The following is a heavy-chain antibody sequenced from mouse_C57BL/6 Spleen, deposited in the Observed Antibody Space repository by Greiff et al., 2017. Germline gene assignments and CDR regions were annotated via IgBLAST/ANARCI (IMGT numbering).Heavy chain of an antibody. V-gene: IGHV1-64*01. Sequence: QVQLQQPGAELVKPGASVKLSCKASGYTFTSYWMHWVKQRPGQGLEWIGMIHPNSGSTNYNEKFKSKATLTVDKSSSTAYMQLSSLTSEDSAVYYCARERRNNDGTGSFAYWGQGTLVTVSA. D-gene: IGHD4-1*01. CDR1: GYTFTSYW. J-gene: IGHJ3*01. CDR3: ARERRNNDGTGSFAY. CDR2: IHPNSGST.